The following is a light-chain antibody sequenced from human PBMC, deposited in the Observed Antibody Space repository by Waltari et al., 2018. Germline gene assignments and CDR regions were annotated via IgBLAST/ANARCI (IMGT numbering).Light chain of an antibody. Sequence: SYVLTQPPSVSVAPGQTARITCAGNNLETMHVHWYQQKPGQAPVLVVFDDSDRASGIPERFSGSKSGNAASLTISGVEAGDEADYYCQVWDRSSDEVVFGGGTKVTAL. CDR2: DDS. CDR3: QVWDRSSDEVV. J-gene: IGLJ3*02. V-gene: IGLV3-21*02. CDR1: NLETMH.